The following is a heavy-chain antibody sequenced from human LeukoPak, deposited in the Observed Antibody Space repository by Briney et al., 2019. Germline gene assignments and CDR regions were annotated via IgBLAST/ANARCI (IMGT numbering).Heavy chain of an antibody. J-gene: IGHJ4*02. V-gene: IGHV4-39*07. CDR3: ARNRYNWNYGGFDY. D-gene: IGHD1-7*01. CDR2: IYYTGRT. Sequence: KSSETLSLTCTVSGDSFSRNTYSWGWIRQPPGKGLEWIGSIYYTGRTFYNPSLKSRVTISVDTSKNQSSLKLSSVTAADTAVYYCARNRYNWNYGGFDYWGQGTLVTVSS. CDR1: GDSFSRNTYS.